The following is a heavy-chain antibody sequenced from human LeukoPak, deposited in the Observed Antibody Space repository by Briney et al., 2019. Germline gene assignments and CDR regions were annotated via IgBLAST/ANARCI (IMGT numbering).Heavy chain of an antibody. D-gene: IGHD6-13*01. CDR3: ASPFGYSSSWYDDY. Sequence: GGSLRLSCAASGFTFSSYAMSWVRQAPGKGLEWVSAISGSGGSTYYADSVKGRYTISRDNSKNTLYLQMNSLRAEDTAVYYCASPFGYSSSWYDDYWGQGTLVTVSS. CDR2: ISGSGGST. V-gene: IGHV3-23*01. CDR1: GFTFSSYA. J-gene: IGHJ4*02.